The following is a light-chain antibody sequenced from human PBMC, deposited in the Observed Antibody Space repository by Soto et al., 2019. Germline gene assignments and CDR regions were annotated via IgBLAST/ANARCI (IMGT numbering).Light chain of an antibody. CDR1: QSVSNN. CDR2: GES. Sequence: EIVMTQSPATLSVSPGERATLSCRASQSVSNNLAWYQQKPGQAPRLLIYGESTRATGIPARFSGIGSGTEFTLTISSLQSEDFAVYYCQQFNNWPQTFGQGTKVEIK. J-gene: IGKJ1*01. CDR3: QQFNNWPQT. V-gene: IGKV3-15*01.